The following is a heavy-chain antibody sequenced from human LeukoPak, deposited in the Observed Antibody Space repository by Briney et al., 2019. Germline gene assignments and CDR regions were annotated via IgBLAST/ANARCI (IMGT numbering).Heavy chain of an antibody. CDR3: AKFGMRRYYYGMDV. D-gene: IGHD1-14*01. CDR1: GFTFTSYA. CDR2: ISWNSGSI. Sequence: KAGGSLRLSCAASGFTFTSYAMTWVRQAPGKGLEWVSGISWNSGSIGYADSVKGRFTISRDNAKNSLYLQMNSLRAEDTALYYCAKFGMRRYYYGMDVWGQGTTVTVSS. V-gene: IGHV3-9*01. J-gene: IGHJ6*02.